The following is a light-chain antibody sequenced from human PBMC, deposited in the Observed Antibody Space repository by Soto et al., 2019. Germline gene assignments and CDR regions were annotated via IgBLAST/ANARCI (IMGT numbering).Light chain of an antibody. V-gene: IGLV2-14*01. CDR2: EVS. Sequence: QSALTQPASVSGSPGQSITISCTGTSSDVGGYNYVSWYQQHPGKAPKLMIYEVSNRPSGVSNRFSGSKSDNTASLTISGLQAEDEADYYCSSYTSSRVFGGGTKLIVL. J-gene: IGLJ3*02. CDR3: SSYTSSRV. CDR1: SSDVGGYNY.